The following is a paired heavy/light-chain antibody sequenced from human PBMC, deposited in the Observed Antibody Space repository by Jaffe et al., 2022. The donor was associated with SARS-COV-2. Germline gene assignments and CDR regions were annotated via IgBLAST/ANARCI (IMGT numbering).Heavy chain of an antibody. CDR3: AHLTPYCSGGSCQIDN. V-gene: IGHV3-11*01. D-gene: IGHD2-15*01. J-gene: IGHJ4*02. CDR1: GFTFSDNY. Sequence: QVQLVESGGGLVKPGGSLRLSCAASGFTFSDNYMSWIRQAPGKGLEWVSHISGRGSIIYYADSVKGRFTISRDNAKNSLYLQMNSLRAEDTAVYYCAHLTPYCSGGSCQIDNWGQGTLVTVSS. CDR2: ISGRGSII.
Light chain of an antibody. V-gene: IGLV1-40*01. CDR3: QSYDGSLSAVL. J-gene: IGLJ2*01. CDR1: SSNIGAGYY. CDR2: GNS. Sequence: QPVLTQPPSVSGAPGQRVTISCTGSSSNIGAGYYVHWYQQLPGTVPKLLIYGNSDRPSGVPDRFSGSKSGTSASLAITGLQAEDEADYYCQSYDGSLSAVLFGGGTKLTVL.